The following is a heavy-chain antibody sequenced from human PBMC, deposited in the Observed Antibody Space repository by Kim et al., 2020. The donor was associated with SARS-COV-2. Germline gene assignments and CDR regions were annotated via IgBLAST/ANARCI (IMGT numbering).Heavy chain of an antibody. D-gene: IGHD3-22*01. Sequence: SETLSLTCTVSGGSISSSSYYWGWIRQPPGKGLEWIGSIYYSGSTYYNPSLKSPVTISVDTSKNQFSLKLSSVTAADTAVYYCARATYYYDSSGYPIDYWGPGTLVTVSS. CDR1: GGSISSSSYY. CDR2: IYYSGST. J-gene: IGHJ4*02. V-gene: IGHV4-39*01. CDR3: ARATYYYDSSGYPIDY.